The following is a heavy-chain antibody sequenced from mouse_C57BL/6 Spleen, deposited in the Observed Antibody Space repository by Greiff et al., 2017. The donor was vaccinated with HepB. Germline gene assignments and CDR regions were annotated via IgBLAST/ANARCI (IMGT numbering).Heavy chain of an antibody. V-gene: IGHV5-17*01. D-gene: IGHD1-1*01. CDR2: ISSGSSTI. CDR3: ARTVLFDY. Sequence: EVQGVESGGGLVKPGGSLKLSCAASGFTFSDYGIHWVRQAPEKGLEWVAYISSGSSTIYYADTVKGRFTISRDNAKNTLFLQMTSLRSEDTAMYYCARTVLFDYWGQGTTLTVSS. J-gene: IGHJ2*01. CDR1: GFTFSDYG.